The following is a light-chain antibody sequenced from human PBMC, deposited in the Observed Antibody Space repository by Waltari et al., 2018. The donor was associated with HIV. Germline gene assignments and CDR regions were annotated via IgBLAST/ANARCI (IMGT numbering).Light chain of an antibody. CDR2: AAS. CDR1: EDINKF. J-gene: IGKJ2*01. V-gene: IGKV1-9*01. Sequence: DIQLTQSPSFLSASIGDRVTIPCRASEDINKFLAWYQQKPGVAPKLLIYAASTLEDEVPSRFSGSGSGTDFTLTISSLQPEDFATYFCQQLNTYPPDTFGPGTKLEI. CDR3: QQLNTYPPDT.